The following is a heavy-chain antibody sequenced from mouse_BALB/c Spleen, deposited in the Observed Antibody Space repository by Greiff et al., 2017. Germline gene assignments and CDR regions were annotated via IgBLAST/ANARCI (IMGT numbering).Heavy chain of an antibody. CDR2: INPYNGAT. V-gene: IGHV1-26*01. CDR1: GYSFTGYY. D-gene: IGHD1-1*02. CDR3: ARAGGYYFDY. J-gene: IGHJ2*01. Sequence: EVQLQQSGPELVKPGASVKISCKASGYSFTGYYMHWVKQSHVKSLEWIGRINPYNGATSYNQNFKDKASLTVDKSSSTAYMELHSLTSEDSAVYYCARAGGYYFDYWGQGTTLTVSS.